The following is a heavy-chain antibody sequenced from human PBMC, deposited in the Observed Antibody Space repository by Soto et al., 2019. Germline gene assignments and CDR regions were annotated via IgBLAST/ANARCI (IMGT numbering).Heavy chain of an antibody. D-gene: IGHD1-26*01. CDR1: GGSFTGFS. V-gene: IGHV4-34*01. CDR2: IDDSGNT. CDR3: ARRTSKWGSWGLDY. J-gene: IGHJ4*02. Sequence: QVQLQQWGAGLVKPLETLSLTCAVHGGSFTGFSWTWVRQSPAMGLEWIGEIDDSGNTDYNPSLQGRISISEDASKKQFSLMLRSVTAADTAVYFCARRTSKWGSWGLDYWGRGTLVTVSS.